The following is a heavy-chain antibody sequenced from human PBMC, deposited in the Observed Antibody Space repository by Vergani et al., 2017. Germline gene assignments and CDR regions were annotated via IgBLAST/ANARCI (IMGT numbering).Heavy chain of an antibody. CDR2: MNPNSGNT. V-gene: IGHV1-8*01. Sequence: QVQLVQSGAEVKKPGASVKVSCKASGYTFTSYDINWVRQATGQGLEWMGWMNPNSGNTGYAQKFQGRVTMTRNTSISTAYMELSNLRSEDTAVYYCARVSICSGGSCYFNWFDPWGQGTLVTVSS. CDR3: ARVSICSGGSCYFNWFDP. J-gene: IGHJ5*02. CDR1: GYTFTSYD. D-gene: IGHD2-15*01.